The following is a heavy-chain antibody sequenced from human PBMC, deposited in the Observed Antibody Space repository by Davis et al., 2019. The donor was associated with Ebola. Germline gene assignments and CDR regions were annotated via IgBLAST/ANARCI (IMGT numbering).Heavy chain of an antibody. CDR2: ASYDGSQR. CDR1: GFTFSSYS. CDR3: ARDAFSLSRYDTEDH. J-gene: IGHJ4*02. D-gene: IGHD3-9*01. V-gene: IGHV3-30*03. Sequence: GESLKISCAASGFTFSSYSMNWVRQAPGKGLEWVAFASYDGSQRYYPDSVKGRFTISRDNARDSLYLQMDSLRVEDTAIYYCARDAFSLSRYDTEDHWGQGTLVTVSS.